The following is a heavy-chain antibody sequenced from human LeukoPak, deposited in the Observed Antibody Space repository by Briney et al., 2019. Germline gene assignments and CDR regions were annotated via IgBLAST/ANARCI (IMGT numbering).Heavy chain of an antibody. V-gene: IGHV3-66*01. D-gene: IGHD7-27*01. CDR3: ARANWGSDY. J-gene: IGHJ4*02. CDR2: IYSGGST. Sequence: GGSLRLSCAVSGFTVSSNYMSWVRQAPGKGLEWVSVIYSGGSTYYADSVKGRFTISRDNSKNTLYLQMNSLRAEDTAVYYCARANWGSDYWGQGTLVTVSS. CDR1: GFTVSSNY.